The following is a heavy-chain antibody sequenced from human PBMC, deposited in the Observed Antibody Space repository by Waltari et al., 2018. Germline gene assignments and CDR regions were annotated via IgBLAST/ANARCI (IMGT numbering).Heavy chain of an antibody. CDR1: GFTFTSSA. D-gene: IGHD3-10*01. CDR3: AALSGSGSYYPFDY. V-gene: IGHV1-58*01. J-gene: IGHJ4*02. Sequence: QMQLVQSGPEVKKPGTSVKVSCKASGFTFTSSAVQWVRQARGQRLEWIGWIVVGSGNTNYAQKFQERVTITRDMSTSTAYMELSSLRSEDTAVYYCAALSGSGSYYPFDYWGQGTLVTVSS. CDR2: IVVGSGNT.